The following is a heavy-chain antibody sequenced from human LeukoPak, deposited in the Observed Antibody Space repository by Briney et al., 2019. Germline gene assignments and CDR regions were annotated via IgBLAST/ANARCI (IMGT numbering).Heavy chain of an antibody. V-gene: IGHV4-4*09. CDR3: ARRVGIAAAGEYYYYYYMDV. CDR1: GGSISSYY. Sequence: ASETLSLTRTVSGGSISSYYWSWIRQPPGKGLEWIGYIYTSGSTNYNPSLKSRVTISVDTSKNQFSLKLSSVTAADTAVYYCARRVGIAAAGEYYYYYYMDVWGKGTTVTVSS. CDR2: IYTSGST. J-gene: IGHJ6*03. D-gene: IGHD6-13*01.